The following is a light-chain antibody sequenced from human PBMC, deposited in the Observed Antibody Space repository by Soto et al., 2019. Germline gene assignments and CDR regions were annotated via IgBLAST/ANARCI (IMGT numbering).Light chain of an antibody. CDR3: QQYGSSYPWT. J-gene: IGKJ1*01. V-gene: IGKV3-20*01. CDR2: GAS. Sequence: EIVLTQSPGTLSLSPGERATLSCRASQSVSSSYLAWYQQKPGQAPRLVIYGASSRATGIPDRFSGSGSGTDFTLTISRLEPEDFAVYYCQQYGSSYPWTFGQGTKVDIK. CDR1: QSVSSSY.